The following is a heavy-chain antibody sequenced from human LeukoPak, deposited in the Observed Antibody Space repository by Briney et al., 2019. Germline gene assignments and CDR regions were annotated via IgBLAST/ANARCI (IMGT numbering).Heavy chain of an antibody. CDR2: FRIETKNYAT. J-gene: IGHJ4*02. Sequence: GGSLKLSGTALGFTFSASAIHWVRRSSGKALDWFGRFRIETKNYATAYAASVEGRFTISRDDSKNTAYLQMNSLKTEDTAVYYCTRHEVGATRADYWGQGALVTVSS. CDR1: GFTFSASA. D-gene: IGHD1-26*01. V-gene: IGHV3-73*01. CDR3: TRHEVGATRADY.